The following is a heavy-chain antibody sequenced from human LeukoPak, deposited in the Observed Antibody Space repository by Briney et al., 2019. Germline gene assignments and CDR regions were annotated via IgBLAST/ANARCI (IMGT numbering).Heavy chain of an antibody. J-gene: IGHJ4*02. CDR1: GDSISSCSHY. Sequence: SQTLSLTCTVYGDSISSCSHYWSWIRQPPGKGLQWLGPIYATGSYSYNPALKSRVNISVDTAKNQFSLKLNSVTAADTAVYFCARMNGLGGWAPFDYWGQGTLVSVSS. D-gene: IGHD6-19*01. V-gene: IGHV4-61*02. CDR2: IYATGSY. CDR3: ARMNGLGGWAPFDY.